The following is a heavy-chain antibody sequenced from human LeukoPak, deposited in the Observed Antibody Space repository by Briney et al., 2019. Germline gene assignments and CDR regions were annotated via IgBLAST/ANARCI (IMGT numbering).Heavy chain of an antibody. J-gene: IGHJ6*02. Sequence: TPSETLSLTCTVSGGSISSYYWSWIRQPPGKGLEWIGYIYYSGSTNYNPSLKSRVTISVDTSKNQFSLKLSSVTAADTAVYYCARLGTPYYYYGMDVWGQGTTVTVSS. D-gene: IGHD3-10*01. CDR1: GGSISSYY. V-gene: IGHV4-59*08. CDR3: ARLGTPYYYYGMDV. CDR2: IYYSGST.